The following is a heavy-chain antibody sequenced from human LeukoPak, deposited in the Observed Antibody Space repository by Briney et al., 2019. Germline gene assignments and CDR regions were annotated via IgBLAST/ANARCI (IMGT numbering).Heavy chain of an antibody. J-gene: IGHJ6*03. D-gene: IGHD3-10*01. V-gene: IGHV4-59*01. CDR3: ARHYGSGSLYYYYYYMDV. CDR2: IYYSGST. Sequence: SQTLSLTCTVSGGSISSYYWSWIRQPPGKGLEWIGYIYYSGSTNYNPSLKSRVTISVDTSKNQFSLKLSSVTAADTAVYYCARHYGSGSLYYYYYYMDVWGKGTTVTISS. CDR1: GGSISSYY.